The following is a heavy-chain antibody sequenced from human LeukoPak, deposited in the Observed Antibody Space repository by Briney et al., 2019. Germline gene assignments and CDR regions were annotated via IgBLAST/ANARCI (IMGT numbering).Heavy chain of an antibody. CDR2: INPNSGGT. Sequence: GASVKVSCKASGYAFTGYYMHWVRQAPGQGLEWMGRINPNSGGTNYAQKFQGRVTMTRDTSISTAYMELSRLRSDDTAVYYCARGIYSGSYYDWFDPWGQGTLVTVSS. J-gene: IGHJ5*02. V-gene: IGHV1-2*06. D-gene: IGHD1-26*01. CDR3: ARGIYSGSYYDWFDP. CDR1: GYAFTGYY.